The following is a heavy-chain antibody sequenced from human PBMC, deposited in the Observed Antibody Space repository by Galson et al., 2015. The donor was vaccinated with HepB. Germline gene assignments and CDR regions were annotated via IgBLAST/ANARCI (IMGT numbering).Heavy chain of an antibody. D-gene: IGHD2-2*01. CDR3: TTGYCSSTSCYYYYGMDV. CDR2: IKSKTDGGTT. V-gene: IGHV3-15*01. Sequence: SLRLSCAASGFTFSNAWMSWVRQAPGKGLEWVGRIKSKTDGGTTDYAAPVKGRFTISRDDSKNTLYLQMNSLKTEDTAVYYCTTGYCSSTSCYYYYGMDVWCKGTTVTVSS. J-gene: IGHJ6*04. CDR1: GFTFSNAW.